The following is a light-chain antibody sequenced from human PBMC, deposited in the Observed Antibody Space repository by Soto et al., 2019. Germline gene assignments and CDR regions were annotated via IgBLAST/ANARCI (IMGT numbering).Light chain of an antibody. Sequence: EIVLTQSPGTLSLSPGERAALSCRASQSVTSTYLAWYQQRPGQAPRLLIYDTSTRATGIPDRFSGSGSGTDFTLAISRLEPEDFAVYYCQQYGSSPVTFGQGTRLEIK. J-gene: IGKJ5*01. CDR1: QSVTSTY. CDR2: DTS. CDR3: QQYGSSPVT. V-gene: IGKV3-20*01.